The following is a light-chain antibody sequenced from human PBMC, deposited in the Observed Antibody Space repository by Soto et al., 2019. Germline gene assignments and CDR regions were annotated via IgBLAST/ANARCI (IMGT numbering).Light chain of an antibody. J-gene: IGKJ4*01. Sequence: EFVLTQSPGTLSLSPGERATLSCRASQTVTNNYLAWYQQKPGQAPTLLIHGTSTRATGITDRFSGSGSGTDFTLSVSRLEPEEFEVYYCQQYSSSRLDFVVATKV. CDR2: GTS. V-gene: IGKV3-20*01. CDR1: QTVTNNY. CDR3: QQYSSSRLD.